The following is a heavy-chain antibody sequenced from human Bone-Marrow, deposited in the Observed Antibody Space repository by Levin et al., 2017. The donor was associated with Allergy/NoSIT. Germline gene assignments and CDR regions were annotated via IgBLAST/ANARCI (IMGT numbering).Heavy chain of an antibody. D-gene: IGHD2-15*01. Sequence: SGPTLVKPPQTLTLTCSFSGFSLTTDEVGVGWIRQPPGKALECLALIYWRDDKRYSPSLRSRLTITKDTSKNQVVLTMTNVDPVDTATYYCAHRHRYCSGATCSVFDYWGQGILVTVSS. CDR3: AHRHRYCSGATCSVFDY. V-gene: IGHV2-5*01. CDR2: IYWRDDK. CDR1: GFSLTTDEVG. J-gene: IGHJ4*02.